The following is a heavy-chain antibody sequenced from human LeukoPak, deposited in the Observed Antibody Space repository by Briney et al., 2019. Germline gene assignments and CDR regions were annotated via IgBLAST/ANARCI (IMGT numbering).Heavy chain of an antibody. CDR2: ISFDGRIE. V-gene: IGHV3-30*18. D-gene: IGHD1-26*01. J-gene: IGHJ3*02. Sequence: GDSLRLFRGAWGFHFTYHVVQWGPPAPAEAPLYVALISFDGRIEYYVDSVKGRFTISRDKSKNTLYLQVNSLRPEDTAVYYCAKERASMGADAFDIWGQGTMVTVSS. CDR1: GFHFTYHV. CDR3: AKERASMGADAFDI.